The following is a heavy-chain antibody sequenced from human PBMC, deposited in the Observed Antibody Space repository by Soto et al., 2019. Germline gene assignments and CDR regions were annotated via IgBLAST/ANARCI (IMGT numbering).Heavy chain of an antibody. D-gene: IGHD2-15*01. CDR3: ARTPDCSGGSCYPFYFDY. CDR2: INHSGST. J-gene: IGHJ4*02. CDR1: GGSFSGYY. Sequence: PSETLSLTCAVYGGSFSGYYWSWIRQPPGKGLEWIGEINHSGSTNYNPSLKSRVTISVDTSKNQFSLKLSSVTAADTAVYYCARTPDCSGGSCYPFYFDYWGKGTLVT. V-gene: IGHV4-34*01.